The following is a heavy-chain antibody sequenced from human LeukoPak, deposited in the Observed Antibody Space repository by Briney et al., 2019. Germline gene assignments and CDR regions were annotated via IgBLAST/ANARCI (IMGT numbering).Heavy chain of an antibody. CDR3: ARDYAPYYDFWSGGFLDV. CDR2: ISGSGGST. D-gene: IGHD3-3*01. J-gene: IGHJ6*04. Sequence: GGSLRLSCAASGFTFSSYAMSWVRQAPGKGLEWVSAISGSGGSTYYADSVKGRFTISRDNSKNTLYLQMNSLRAEDTAVYYCARDYAPYYDFWSGGFLDVWGKGTTVTVSS. CDR1: GFTFSSYA. V-gene: IGHV3-23*01.